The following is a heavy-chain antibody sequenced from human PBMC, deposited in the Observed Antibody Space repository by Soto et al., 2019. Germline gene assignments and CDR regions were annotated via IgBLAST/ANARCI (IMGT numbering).Heavy chain of an antibody. D-gene: IGHD3-22*01. CDR1: GFTFSTYA. CDR2: ISDDGNTK. CDR3: ASSYFYDSGGYYPFDY. V-gene: IGHV3-30-3*01. J-gene: IGHJ4*02. Sequence: QVQLVESGGGVVKPGTSLRLSCAASGFTFSTYAMYWVRQAPGRGLEWVAVISDDGNTKYYADSVKGRFTISRDNSRNTLYLQIYSLRAEDAAVYYCASSYFYDSGGYYPFDYWGQGTRVTVSS.